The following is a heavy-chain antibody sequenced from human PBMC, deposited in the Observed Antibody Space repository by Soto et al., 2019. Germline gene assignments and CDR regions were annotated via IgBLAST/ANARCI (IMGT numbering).Heavy chain of an antibody. J-gene: IGHJ4*02. CDR1: GGIFSSYV. D-gene: IGHD3-16*01. V-gene: IGHV1-69*12. CDR3: SSLSYDMSSDVIY. CDR2: LIPLTGTS. Sequence: QVQLVQSGAELKKPESSVKVSCKASGGIFSSYVISWVRQAPGQGLEWMGGLIPLTGTSSYTQKFQGRLTITADESTSTAYMELSSLRSEYSAVYFCSSLSYDMSSDVIYWGQGTLLTVSS.